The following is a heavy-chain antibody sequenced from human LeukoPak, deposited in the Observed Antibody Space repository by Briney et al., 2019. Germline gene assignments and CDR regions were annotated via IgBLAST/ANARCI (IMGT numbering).Heavy chain of an antibody. CDR3: AIAATYYYDSSGRFDY. D-gene: IGHD3-22*01. J-gene: IGHJ4*02. CDR2: ISWNSGSI. V-gene: IGHV3-9*01. Sequence: GRSLRLSCAASELTFDDYAMHWVRQAPGKGLEWVSGISWNSGSIGYADSVKGRFTISRDNAKNSLYLQMNSLRAEDTALYYCAIAATYYYDSSGRFDYWGQGTLVTVSS. CDR1: ELTFDDYA.